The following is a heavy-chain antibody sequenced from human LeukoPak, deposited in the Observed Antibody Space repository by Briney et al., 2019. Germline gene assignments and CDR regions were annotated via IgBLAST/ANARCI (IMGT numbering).Heavy chain of an antibody. Sequence: TSETLSLTCTVSGGSISSYYWSWIRQPAGKGLEWIGRIYTSGSTNYNPSLKSRVTMSVDTSKNQFSLKLSSVTAADTAVYYCARGPDILQGGYYFDYWGQGTLVNVSS. V-gene: IGHV4-4*07. CDR2: IYTSGST. CDR3: ARGPDILQGGYYFDY. J-gene: IGHJ4*02. CDR1: GGSISSYY. D-gene: IGHD3-9*01.